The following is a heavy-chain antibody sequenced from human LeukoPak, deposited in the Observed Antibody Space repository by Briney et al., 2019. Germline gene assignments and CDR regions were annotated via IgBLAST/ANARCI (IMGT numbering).Heavy chain of an antibody. CDR2: IFYSGST. D-gene: IGHD3-10*01. V-gene: IGHV4-59*12. CDR1: GGSFNTYY. CDR3: ARSNYYGSGSYYTR. J-gene: IGHJ4*02. Sequence: SETLSLTCTVSGGSFNTYYWTWIRQPPGKGLEWIGDIFYSGSTNYNPSLKNRVTISLDTSKNHFSLKLSSVTAADTAVYYCARSNYYGSGSYYTRWGQGTLVTVSS.